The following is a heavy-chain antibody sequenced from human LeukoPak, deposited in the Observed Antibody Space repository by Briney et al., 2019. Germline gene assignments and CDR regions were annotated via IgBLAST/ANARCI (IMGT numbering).Heavy chain of an antibody. Sequence: APVKVSCKASGYTFTGYYMHWVRQAPGQGLEWMGWINPNSGGTNYAQKFQGWVTMTRDTSISTAYMELSRLRSDDTAVYYCARDRTYNTYREFSYGMDVWGQGTTVTVSS. CDR3: ARDRTYNTYREFSYGMDV. D-gene: IGHD1-14*01. CDR2: INPNSGGT. V-gene: IGHV1-2*04. CDR1: GYTFTGYY. J-gene: IGHJ6*02.